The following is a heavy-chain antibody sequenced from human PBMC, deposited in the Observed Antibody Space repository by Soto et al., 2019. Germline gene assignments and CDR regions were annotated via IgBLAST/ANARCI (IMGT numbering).Heavy chain of an antibody. J-gene: IGHJ5*02. CDR1: GGSFSGYY. CDR3: ARGEQQLLMLNWFDP. V-gene: IGHV4-34*01. Sequence: PSETLSLTCAVYGGSFSGYYWSWIRQPPGKGLEWIGEINHSGSTNYNPSLKSRVTISVDTSKNQFSLKLSSVTAADTAVYYCARGEQQLLMLNWFDPWGQGTLVTVSS. D-gene: IGHD6-13*01. CDR2: INHSGST.